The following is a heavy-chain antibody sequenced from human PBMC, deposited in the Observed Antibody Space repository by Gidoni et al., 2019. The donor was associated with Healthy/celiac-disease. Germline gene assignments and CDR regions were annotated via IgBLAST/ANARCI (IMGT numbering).Heavy chain of an antibody. CDR1: GFTSSSYG. CDR3: ARDTDSSSSMAYYYYGMDV. CDR2: IWYDGSKK. D-gene: IGHD6-6*01. J-gene: IGHJ6*02. V-gene: IGHV3-33*01. Sequence: QVQLVESGGGVVQPGRSLRLSCAASGFTSSSYGMHWVRQAPGKGLEWVAVIWYDGSKKYYADSVKGRFTISRDNSKNTLYLQMNSLRAEDTAVYYCARDTDSSSSMAYYYYGMDVWGQGTTVTVSS.